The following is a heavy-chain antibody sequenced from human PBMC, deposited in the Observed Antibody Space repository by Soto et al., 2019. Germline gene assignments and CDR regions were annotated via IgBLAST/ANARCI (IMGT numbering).Heavy chain of an antibody. CDR3: ARAVEGYSYGPEFGMDV. Sequence: SETLSLTCTVSGGSISSGGDYWSWIRQHPGKGLEWIGYIYYSGSTYYNPSLKSRVTISVDTSKNQFSLKLSSVTAADTAVYYCARAVEGYSYGPEFGMDVWGQGTTVTVSS. J-gene: IGHJ6*02. V-gene: IGHV4-31*03. CDR2: IYYSGST. CDR1: GGSISSGGDY. D-gene: IGHD5-18*01.